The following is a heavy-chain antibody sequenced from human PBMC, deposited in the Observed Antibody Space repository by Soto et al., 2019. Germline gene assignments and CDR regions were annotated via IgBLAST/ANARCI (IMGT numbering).Heavy chain of an antibody. Sequence: QVQLVESGGGVVQPGRSLRLSCAASGFTFSSYGMHWVRQAPGKGLEWVAVISYDGSNKYYADSVKGRFTISRDNSKKTLYLQTNSLRAEDTAVYYCAKELYYYGSGSRDYYYYGMDVWGQGTTVTVSS. CDR2: ISYDGSNK. D-gene: IGHD3-10*01. CDR3: AKELYYYGSGSRDYYYYGMDV. V-gene: IGHV3-30*18. J-gene: IGHJ6*02. CDR1: GFTFSSYG.